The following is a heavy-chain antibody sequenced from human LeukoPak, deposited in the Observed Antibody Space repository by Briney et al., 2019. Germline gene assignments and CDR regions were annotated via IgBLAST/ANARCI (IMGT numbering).Heavy chain of an antibody. Sequence: GESLKISCKGSEYSFTSYWISWVRQMPGKGLEWMGWIDPSHSYMKYSPSFQGHVTISVDKSISTAYLQWSSLEASNTAMYYCARHAATMVRGFIRFFDIWGRGTLVTVSS. CDR2: IDPSHSYM. D-gene: IGHD3-10*01. V-gene: IGHV5-10-1*01. CDR3: ARHAATMVRGFIRFFDI. J-gene: IGHJ2*01. CDR1: EYSFTSYW.